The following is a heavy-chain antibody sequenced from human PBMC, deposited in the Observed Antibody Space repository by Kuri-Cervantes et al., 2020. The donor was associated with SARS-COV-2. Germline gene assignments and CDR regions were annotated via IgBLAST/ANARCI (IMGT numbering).Heavy chain of an antibody. CDR1: GFIFSDYG. CDR2: IWSDGSNK. CDR3: SRGGYRYDKPGVYFNY. D-gene: IGHD5-18*01. J-gene: IGHJ4*02. V-gene: IGHV3-33*01. Sequence: GGSLRLSCPTSGFIFSDYGMHWVRQAPGKGLEWVAVIWSDGSNKYYAESVKGRFTISRDNSKNTLYLQMNNLRPEDTAIYFCSRGGYRYDKPGVYFNYWGQGTLVTVSS.